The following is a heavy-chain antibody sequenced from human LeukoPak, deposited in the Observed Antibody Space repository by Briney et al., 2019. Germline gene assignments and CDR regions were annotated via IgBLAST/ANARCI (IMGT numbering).Heavy chain of an antibody. CDR1: GYTFTSYG. CDR2: INTNTGNP. D-gene: IGHD3-22*01. CDR3: ARTDEVVSEAFDI. Sequence: VASVKVSCKASGYTFTSYGISWVRQAPGQGLEWMGWINTNTGNPTYAQGFTGRFVFSSDTSVSTAYLQISSLKAEDTAVYYCARTDEVVSEAFDIWGQGTMVTVSS. V-gene: IGHV7-4-1*02. J-gene: IGHJ3*02.